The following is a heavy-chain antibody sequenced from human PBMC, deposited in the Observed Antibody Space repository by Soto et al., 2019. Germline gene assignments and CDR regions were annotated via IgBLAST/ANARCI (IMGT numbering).Heavy chain of an antibody. V-gene: IGHV2-5*01. Sequence: SGPTLVNPTQTLTLTCALSGFSVSARGVGVGWIRQPPGKALEWLAIIYWNDDKLYRPSLQSRLTITKDTSKNQVVLTMTNMDPVDTAPYYCAHSPWGAAPDYWGQGTPVTVSS. D-gene: IGHD3-16*01. CDR1: GFSVSARGVG. J-gene: IGHJ4*02. CDR3: AHSPWGAAPDY. CDR2: IYWNDDK.